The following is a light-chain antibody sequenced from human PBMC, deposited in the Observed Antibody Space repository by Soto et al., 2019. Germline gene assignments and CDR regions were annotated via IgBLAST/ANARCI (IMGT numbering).Light chain of an antibody. J-gene: IGKJ1*01. CDR2: GAS. V-gene: IGKV3-20*01. CDR3: QQYGSSSWT. Sequence: IVLPQSPGTLSLSPGKRATLSCRASQSISSSYLAWYQQRPGQAPRLLIYGASSRATGIPDRFSGSGSGTEFTLTISRLEPEDVAVYYCQQYGSSSWTFGQGTKVDI. CDR1: QSISSSY.